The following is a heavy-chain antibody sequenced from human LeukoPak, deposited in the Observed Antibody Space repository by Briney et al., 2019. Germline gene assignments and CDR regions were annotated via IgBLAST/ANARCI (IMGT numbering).Heavy chain of an antibody. Sequence: SETLSLTCTVSGGSISSSNYSWGWIRQPPGKGLEWIGSIYYSGSTYYNPSLKSRVTMPVDTSKNQFSLRLSSVTAADTAVYYCARHKALTTFWGQGTLVTVSS. CDR2: IYYSGST. D-gene: IGHD2/OR15-2a*01. J-gene: IGHJ4*02. CDR1: GGSISSSNYS. V-gene: IGHV4-39*01. CDR3: ARHKALTTF.